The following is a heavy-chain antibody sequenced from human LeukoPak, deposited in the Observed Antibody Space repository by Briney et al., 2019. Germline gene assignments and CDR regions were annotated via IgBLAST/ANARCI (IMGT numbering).Heavy chain of an antibody. J-gene: IGHJ4*02. V-gene: IGHV5-51*01. Sequence: GESLKISCQGSGYSFTTYWIGWVRQMPGKGLEWMGIIYPGDSDTRYSPSFQGQVTISADKSISTAYLQWSSLKASDTAMYYCARVHYYDSSGYLDYWGQGTLVTVSS. CDR2: IYPGDSDT. CDR1: GYSFTTYW. CDR3: ARVHYYDSSGYLDY. D-gene: IGHD3-22*01.